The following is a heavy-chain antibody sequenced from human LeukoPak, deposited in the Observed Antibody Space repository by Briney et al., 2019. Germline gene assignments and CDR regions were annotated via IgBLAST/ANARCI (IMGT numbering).Heavy chain of an antibody. Sequence: ASVKVSFKASGYSFTSYYIHWVRQAPGQGLESMGIINPGGGSTSYAQKFQDRVTMTRDTSTSTVYMELNSLRSEDTAVYYCAKDLRWDHPGLDPWGQGTLVTVSS. CDR1: GYSFTSYY. CDR3: AKDLRWDHPGLDP. V-gene: IGHV1-46*01. CDR2: INPGGGST. D-gene: IGHD4-23*01. J-gene: IGHJ5*02.